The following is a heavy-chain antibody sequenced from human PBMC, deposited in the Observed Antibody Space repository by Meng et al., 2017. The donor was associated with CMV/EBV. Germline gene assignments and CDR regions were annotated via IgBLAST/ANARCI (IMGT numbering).Heavy chain of an antibody. V-gene: IGHV3-7*01. J-gene: IGHJ6*02. CDR1: GFTFSSYW. Sequence: ETLSLTCAASGFTFSSYWMSWVRQAPGKGLEWVANIKQDGSEKYYVDSVKGRFTISRDNAKNSLYLQMNSLRAEDTAVYYCARWGFYYDSSGYYYDYYYYYGMDVWGQGTTVTVSS. D-gene: IGHD3-22*01. CDR2: IKQDGSEK. CDR3: ARWGFYYDSSGYYYDYYYYYGMDV.